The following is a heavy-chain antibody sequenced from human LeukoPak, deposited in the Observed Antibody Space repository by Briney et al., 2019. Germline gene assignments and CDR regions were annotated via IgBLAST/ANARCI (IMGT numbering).Heavy chain of an antibody. D-gene: IGHD1-7*01. CDR1: GFTFSDYY. J-gene: IGHJ3*02. CDR3: ARWGDHGTRDTFDI. V-gene: IGHV3-11*04. Sequence: GGSLRLSCAASGFTFSDYYMSWIRQAPGKGLEWVSYISSSGSTIYYADSVKGRFTISRDNAKNSLYLQMSSLRAEDTAVYYCARWGDHGTRDTFDIWGQGTMVTVSS. CDR2: ISSSGSTI.